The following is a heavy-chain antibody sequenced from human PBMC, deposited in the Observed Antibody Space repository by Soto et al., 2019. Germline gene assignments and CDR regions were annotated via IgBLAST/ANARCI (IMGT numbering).Heavy chain of an antibody. J-gene: IGHJ4*02. CDR2: IYYSGST. D-gene: IGHD6-13*01. CDR1: GGSISSYC. Sequence: KTSETLSLTCTVSGGSISSYCWSWIRQPPGKGLEWIGYIYYSGSTNYNPSLKSRVTISVDTSKNQFSLKLSSVTAADTAVYYCARGRLAAAGHDYWGQGTLVTVSS. V-gene: IGHV4-59*01. CDR3: ARGRLAAAGHDY.